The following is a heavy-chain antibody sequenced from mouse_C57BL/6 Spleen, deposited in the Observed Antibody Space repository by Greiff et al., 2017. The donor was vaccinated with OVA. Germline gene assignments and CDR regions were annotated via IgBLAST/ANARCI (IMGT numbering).Heavy chain of an antibody. V-gene: IGHV1-67*01. Sequence: VQLKQSGPELVRPGVSVKISCKGSGYTFTDYAMHWVKQSPAQSLEWIGDISTYYGDASYNQKFKDKATMHVDKSSSTAYMELARLTSEDSAVYDCARCDGYCVLGAYWGQGTLVTVSA. CDR2: ISTYYGDA. CDR3: ARCDGYCVLGAY. D-gene: IGHD2-3*01. J-gene: IGHJ3*01. CDR1: GYTFTDYA.